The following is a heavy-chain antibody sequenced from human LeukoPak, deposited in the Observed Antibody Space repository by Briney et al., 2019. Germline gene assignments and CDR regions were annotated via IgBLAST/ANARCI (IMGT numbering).Heavy chain of an antibody. V-gene: IGHV3-7*01. J-gene: IGHJ4*02. CDR2: IKQDGSEK. Sequence: GGSLRLSCAASGFTFSSYWMSWVRQAPGKGLEWVANIKQDGSEKYYVDSVKGRFTISRDNAKNSLYLQMNSLRAEDTAVYYCARVARYDDFWSGYSIIDYWGQGTLVTVSS. CDR1: GFTFSSYW. D-gene: IGHD3-3*01. CDR3: ARVARYDDFWSGYSIIDY.